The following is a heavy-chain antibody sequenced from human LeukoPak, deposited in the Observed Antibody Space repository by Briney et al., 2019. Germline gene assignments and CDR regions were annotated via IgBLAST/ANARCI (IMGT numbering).Heavy chain of an antibody. CDR1: GFTFNYYA. D-gene: IGHD4-17*01. CDR3: AKHPYGDYYYGMDV. V-gene: IGHV3-23*01. CDR2: ISGSGTNT. Sequence: GGSLRLSCAASGFTFNYYAMSWVRQAPGKGLEWVSAISGSGTNTHYADSAKGRFTVSRDDSKNTLSLRMNSLRAEDTAVYYCAKHPYGDYYYGMDVWGQGTTVTVSS. J-gene: IGHJ6*02.